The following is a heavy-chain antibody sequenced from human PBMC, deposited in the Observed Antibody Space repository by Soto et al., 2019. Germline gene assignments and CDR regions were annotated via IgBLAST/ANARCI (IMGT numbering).Heavy chain of an antibody. CDR1: GFTFSSYA. CDR3: ATGYCSSTSCPPYYYYYGMDV. J-gene: IGHJ6*02. Sequence: EVQLLESGGGLVQPGGSLRLSCSASGFTFSSYAMSWVRQAPGKGLEWVSAISGSGGSTYYADSVKGLFTISRDNSKNTLYLQMTSLRAEDTAVYYCATGYCSSTSCPPYYYYYGMDVWGQGTTVTVSS. V-gene: IGHV3-23*01. D-gene: IGHD2-2*01. CDR2: ISGSGGST.